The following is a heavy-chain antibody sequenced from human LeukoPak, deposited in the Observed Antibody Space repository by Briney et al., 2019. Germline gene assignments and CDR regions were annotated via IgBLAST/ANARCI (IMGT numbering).Heavy chain of an antibody. Sequence: GGSLRLSCAASGFTFSTFWMSWVRQAPGKGLEWVANIKQDGSETYYVDSVKGRFTISRDNSKNTLYLQMNSLRAEDTAVYYCAKAGVWPDSTTADAFDIWGQGTMVTVSS. J-gene: IGHJ3*02. V-gene: IGHV3-7*03. CDR2: IKQDGSET. CDR3: AKAGVWPDSTTADAFDI. D-gene: IGHD2-2*01. CDR1: GFTFSTFW.